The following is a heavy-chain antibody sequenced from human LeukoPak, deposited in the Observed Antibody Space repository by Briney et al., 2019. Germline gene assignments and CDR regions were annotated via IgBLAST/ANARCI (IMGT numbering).Heavy chain of an antibody. CDR1: GFPFSGSA. V-gene: IGHV3-73*01. Sequence: GGALGLSCAASGFPFSGSAMHWGRQASGKGLEGGGRIRSKANSYATAYAASVKGRFTISRDDSKNTAYLQMNSLKTEDTAVYYCTRQGHGGYQVFDYWGQGTLVTVSS. CDR3: TRQGHGGYQVFDY. D-gene: IGHD5-12*01. J-gene: IGHJ4*02. CDR2: IRSKANSYAT.